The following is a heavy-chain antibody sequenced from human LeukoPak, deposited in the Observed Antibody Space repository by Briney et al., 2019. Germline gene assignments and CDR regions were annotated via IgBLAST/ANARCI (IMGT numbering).Heavy chain of an antibody. Sequence: GGSLRLSCAASGLTFSSYAMSWVRQAQGKGLEWVSAISGSGGSTYYADSVKGRFTISRDNSKNTLYLQMNSLRAEDTAVYYCAKVQALGYCSSTSCYYFDYWGQGTLVTVSS. CDR2: ISGSGGST. CDR1: GLTFSSYA. V-gene: IGHV3-23*01. CDR3: AKVQALGYCSSTSCYYFDY. J-gene: IGHJ4*02. D-gene: IGHD2-2*01.